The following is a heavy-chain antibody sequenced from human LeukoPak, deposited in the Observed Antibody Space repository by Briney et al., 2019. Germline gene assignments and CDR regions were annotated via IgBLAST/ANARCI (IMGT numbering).Heavy chain of an antibody. Sequence: GGSLRLSCVASGFTFSTYWMHWVRQAPGKGLVWVSRINSDGSSTSYADSVKGRFTIPRDNAKNTLYLQMDSLRADDTAVYYCARDRGTIAEPYYFDYWGQGTLVTVSS. V-gene: IGHV3-74*01. D-gene: IGHD1-14*01. CDR3: ARDRGTIAEPYYFDY. CDR2: INSDGSST. J-gene: IGHJ4*02. CDR1: GFTFSTYW.